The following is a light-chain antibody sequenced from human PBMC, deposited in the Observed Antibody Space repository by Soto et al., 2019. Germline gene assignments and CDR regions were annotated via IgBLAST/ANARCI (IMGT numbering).Light chain of an antibody. CDR2: RAS. CDR1: QTVISNY. V-gene: IGKV3-20*01. Sequence: ELVLTQSPGILSLSPGGSATLSCRASQTVISNYLSWYQHKPGQAPRLLIYRASSRATGIPDRFSASGSGTDVTITISRLEQEDGAVYYCEQYGTSPLTFGGGTKVDIK. J-gene: IGKJ4*01. CDR3: EQYGTSPLT.